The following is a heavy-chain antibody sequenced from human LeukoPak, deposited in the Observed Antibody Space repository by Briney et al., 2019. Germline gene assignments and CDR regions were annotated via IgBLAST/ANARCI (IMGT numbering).Heavy chain of an antibody. CDR3: AKTYGSGSCDY. J-gene: IGHJ4*02. Sequence: GSLRLSCTASGFTFSTYSMNWVRQAPGKGLEWVAVISYDGTNKYYADSVKGRFTISRDNSKNTLYLQMNSLRAEDTAVYYCAKTYGSGSCDYWGQGTLVTVSS. CDR1: GFTFSTYS. D-gene: IGHD3-10*01. V-gene: IGHV3-30*18. CDR2: ISYDGTNK.